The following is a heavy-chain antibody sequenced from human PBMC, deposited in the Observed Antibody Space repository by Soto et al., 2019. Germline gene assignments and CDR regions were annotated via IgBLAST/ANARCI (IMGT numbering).Heavy chain of an antibody. Sequence: ASVKVSCKTSGYTFTDYYMHWVRQAPGQGFEWVGGINPKSGGPKYVPKFQGRVTVTMDTSTSTAYMELNRLTSDDTAVYYCASEDCRNTNCLKGFDYWGQGTLVTVSS. D-gene: IGHD2-15*01. V-gene: IGHV1-2*02. CDR2: INPKSGGP. CDR3: ASEDCRNTNCLKGFDY. CDR1: GYTFTDYY. J-gene: IGHJ4*02.